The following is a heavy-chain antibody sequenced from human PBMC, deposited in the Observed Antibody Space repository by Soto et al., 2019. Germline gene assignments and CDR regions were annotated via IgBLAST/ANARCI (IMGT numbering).Heavy chain of an antibody. V-gene: IGHV1-69*01. D-gene: IGHD2-8*02. Sequence: QLVQSGTEVKEPGSSVKVSCKASGGTFSTSSFGWVQQVPGQGLEWLGGIIPIFTRTNFSQKFQGRVTLRADDSTRTTYMELRSLTSEDTAIYYCARDVVRSTAGDSWGQGTLVTVSS. J-gene: IGHJ4*02. CDR3: ARDVVRSTAGDS. CDR2: IIPIFTRT. CDR1: GGTFSTSS.